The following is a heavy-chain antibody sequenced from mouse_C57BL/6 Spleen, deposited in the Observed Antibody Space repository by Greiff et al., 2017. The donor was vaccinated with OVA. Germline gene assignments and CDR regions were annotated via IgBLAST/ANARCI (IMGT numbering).Heavy chain of an antibody. V-gene: IGHV5-9-1*02. CDR3: TRDPRTGKGAMDY. CDR1: GFTFSSYA. CDR2: ISSGGDYI. J-gene: IGHJ4*01. Sequence: EVMLVESGEGLVKPGGSLKLSCAASGFTFSSYAMSWVRQTPEKRLEWVAYISSGGDYIYYADTVKGRFTISRDNARNTLYLQMSSLKSEDTAMYYCTRDPRTGKGAMDYWGQGTSVTVSS. D-gene: IGHD4-1*01.